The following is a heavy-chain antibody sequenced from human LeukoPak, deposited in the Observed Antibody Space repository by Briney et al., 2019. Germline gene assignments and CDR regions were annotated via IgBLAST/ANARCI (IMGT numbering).Heavy chain of an antibody. CDR1: GFTFDDYG. J-gene: IGHJ4*02. D-gene: IGHD3-22*01. Sequence: GGSLRLSCAASGFTFDDYGMSWVRQAPGKGLEWVSGINWNGGSTGYAGSVKGRFTISRDNAKNSLYLQMNSLRAEDTALYYCARDTGLLPYYYDSSGSYDYWGQGTLVTVSS. V-gene: IGHV3-20*04. CDR3: ARDTGLLPYYYDSSGSYDY. CDR2: INWNGGST.